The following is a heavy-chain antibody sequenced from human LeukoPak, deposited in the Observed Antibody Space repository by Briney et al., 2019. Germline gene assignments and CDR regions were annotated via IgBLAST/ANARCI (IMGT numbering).Heavy chain of an antibody. CDR3: ARTQRGYNYGYQYNYYGMDV. CDR1: GGSISSYY. Sequence: SETLSLTCTVSGGSISSYYWSWIRQPPGKGLEWIGYIYYSGSTNYNPSLKSRVTISVDTSKNQFSLKLSSVTAADTAVYYCARTQRGYNYGYQYNYYGMDVWGQGTTVTVSS. D-gene: IGHD5-18*01. CDR2: IYYSGST. V-gene: IGHV4-59*01. J-gene: IGHJ6*02.